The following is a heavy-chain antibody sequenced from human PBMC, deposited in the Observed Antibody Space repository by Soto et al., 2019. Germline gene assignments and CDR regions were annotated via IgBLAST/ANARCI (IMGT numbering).Heavy chain of an antibody. D-gene: IGHD6-13*01. V-gene: IGHV3-30*18. CDR3: AKGSSSSWYNWFDP. CDR1: GFTFSSYG. CDR2: ISYDGSNK. Sequence: QVQLVESGGGVVQPGTSLRLSCAASGFTFSSYGMHWVRQAPGKGLEWVAVISYDGSNKYYADSVKGRFTISRDNSKNTLYLQMNILRAEDTAVYYCAKGSSSSWYNWFDPWGQGTLVTVSS. J-gene: IGHJ5*02.